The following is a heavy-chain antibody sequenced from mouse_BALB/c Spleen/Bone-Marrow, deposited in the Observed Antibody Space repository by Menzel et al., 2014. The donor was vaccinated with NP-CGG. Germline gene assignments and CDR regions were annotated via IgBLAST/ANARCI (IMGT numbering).Heavy chain of an antibody. CDR2: INPDNGDT. D-gene: IGHD2-14*01. Sequence: EVKLQESGPELVKPGASMNISCKASGYSFTGYTMNWVKQSHGKNLEWIGLINPDNGDTSCNRKFKGKATLTIDKSSSTAYMELLSLTSEDSAVYYCARYYRYDFDYWGQGTTLTVSS. V-gene: IGHV1-18*01. J-gene: IGHJ2*01. CDR3: ARYYRYDFDY. CDR1: GYSFTGYT.